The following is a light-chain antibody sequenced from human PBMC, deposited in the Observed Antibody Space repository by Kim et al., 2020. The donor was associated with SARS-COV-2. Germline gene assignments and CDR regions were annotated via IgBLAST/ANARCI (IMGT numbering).Light chain of an antibody. Sequence: PGQSVTISCTGTSSDVGGYNYVSWYQQHPGKAPKLMIYEVSKRPSGVPDRFSGSKSGNTASLTVSGLQAEDEADYYCSSYAGSPVFGGGTQLTVL. CDR2: EVS. J-gene: IGLJ3*02. V-gene: IGLV2-8*01. CDR1: SSDVGGYNY. CDR3: SSYAGSPV.